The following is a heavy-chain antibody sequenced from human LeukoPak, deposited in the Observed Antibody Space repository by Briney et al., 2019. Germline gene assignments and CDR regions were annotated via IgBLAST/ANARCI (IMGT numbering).Heavy chain of an antibody. D-gene: IGHD3-9*01. Sequence: SETLSLTCTVSGGSISSYYWSWIRQPAGKGLEWLGRIYTSGSSNYNPSLKSRVTMSVDTSKNQFSLKLNSVTAADTAVYYCAREVGYFDWLSANYFDYWGQGTLVTVSS. CDR3: AREVGYFDWLSANYFDY. J-gene: IGHJ4*02. CDR1: GGSISSYY. V-gene: IGHV4-4*07. CDR2: IYTSGSS.